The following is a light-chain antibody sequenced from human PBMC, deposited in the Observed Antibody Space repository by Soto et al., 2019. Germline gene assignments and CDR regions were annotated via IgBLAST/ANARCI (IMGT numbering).Light chain of an antibody. J-gene: IGLJ3*02. CDR2: DVS. V-gene: IGLV2-11*01. Sequence: QSALTQPRSESGSPGQSVTISCTGTSSDVGSYNYVSWYQQHPGKAPKLMIYDVSKRPSGVPDRFSGSKSGNTASLTISGLQAEDDADYYCCSYAGSYTFVFGGGTKLTVL. CDR1: SSDVGSYNY. CDR3: CSYAGSYTFV.